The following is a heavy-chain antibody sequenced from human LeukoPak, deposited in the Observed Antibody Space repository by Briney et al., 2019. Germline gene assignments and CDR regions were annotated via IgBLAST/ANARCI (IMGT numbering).Heavy chain of an antibody. D-gene: IGHD3-9*01. J-gene: IGHJ6*02. CDR2: IYYSGST. CDR1: GGSISSSSYY. Sequence: SETLSLTCTVSGGSISSSSYYWGWIRQPPGKGLEWIGSIYYSGSTNYNPSLKSRVTISVDTSKNQFSLKLSSVTAADTAVYYCARDSRYFDWSTYGMDVWGQGTTVTVSS. V-gene: IGHV4-39*07. CDR3: ARDSRYFDWSTYGMDV.